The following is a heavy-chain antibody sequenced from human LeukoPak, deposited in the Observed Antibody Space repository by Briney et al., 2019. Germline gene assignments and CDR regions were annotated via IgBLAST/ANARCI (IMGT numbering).Heavy chain of an antibody. Sequence: ASVKVSCKASGYTFTSYAMHWVRQAPGQRLEWMGWINAGNGNTKYSQKFQGRVTITRDTSVSTAYMELSSLRSEDTAVYYCARDPRYYYDSPFDYWGQGTLVTVSS. CDR2: INAGNGNT. V-gene: IGHV1-3*01. J-gene: IGHJ4*02. CDR3: ARDPRYYYDSPFDY. D-gene: IGHD3-22*01. CDR1: GYTFTSYA.